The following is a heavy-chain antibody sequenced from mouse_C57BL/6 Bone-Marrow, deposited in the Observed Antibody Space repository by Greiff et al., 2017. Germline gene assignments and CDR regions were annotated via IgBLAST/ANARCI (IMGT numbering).Heavy chain of an antibody. CDR2: IYPSDSET. Sequence: QVQLKQPGAELVRPGSSVKLSCKASGYTFTSYWMDWVKQRPGQGLEWIGNIYPSDSETHYNQKFKDKATLTVDKSSSTAYMQLSSLTSEDSAVYYCARGDYGIRLGYWGQGTTLTVSS. D-gene: IGHD1-1*02. CDR1: GYTFTSYW. CDR3: ARGDYGIRLGY. V-gene: IGHV1-61*01. J-gene: IGHJ2*01.